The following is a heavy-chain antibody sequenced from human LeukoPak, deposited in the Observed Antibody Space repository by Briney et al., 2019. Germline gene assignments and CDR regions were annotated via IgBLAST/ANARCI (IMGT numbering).Heavy chain of an antibody. Sequence: GGALRLSCAASGFIFNNYGLIWVRQAPGKGLQWVSAISNDGGGTTYADFVKGRFTISRDNSKNTLFLQMSSLRAEDTALYYCAKGGSGYFADLWGQGTLVTVSS. CDR3: AKGGSGYFADL. CDR1: GFIFNNYG. D-gene: IGHD3-22*01. CDR2: ISNDGGGT. J-gene: IGHJ5*02. V-gene: IGHV3-23*01.